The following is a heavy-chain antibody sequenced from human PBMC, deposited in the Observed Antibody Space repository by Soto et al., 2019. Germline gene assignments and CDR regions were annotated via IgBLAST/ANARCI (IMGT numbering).Heavy chain of an antibody. J-gene: IGHJ4*02. V-gene: IGHV5-51*01. CDR3: ARPGYYDSSGFFNFDY. CDR1: GYSLNTYW. D-gene: IGHD3-22*01. CDR2: IYPGDSDT. Sequence: PGESLKISCKASGYSLNTYWIGWVRQLPGKGLEWMGIIYPGDSDTRYSPSFQGQVTISADKSITTVYLQWNSLKASDTAIYYCARPGYYDSSGFFNFDYWGQGTLVIVSS.